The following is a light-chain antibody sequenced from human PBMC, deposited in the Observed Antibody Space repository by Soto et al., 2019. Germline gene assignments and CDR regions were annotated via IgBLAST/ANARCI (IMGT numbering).Light chain of an antibody. CDR1: QSVSRTY. V-gene: IGKV3-20*01. CDR3: HLGGGSPLFA. J-gene: IGKJ3*01. CDR2: GAS. Sequence: IVLKQSPDTLYLSPGERATLSCRASQSVSRTYLPWYHQKPGQAPRLRMYGASSLSTGIPDRFSGSGSGTDFSLSISRLTPEDFAVYYCHLGGGSPLFALGPGTKVDL.